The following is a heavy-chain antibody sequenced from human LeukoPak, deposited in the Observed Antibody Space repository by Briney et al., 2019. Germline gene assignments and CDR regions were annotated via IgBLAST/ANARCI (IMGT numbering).Heavy chain of an antibody. CDR3: ARTKYDFWSAFSPQNYYYYMDV. CDR2: INTNTGNP. V-gene: IGHV7-4-1*02. CDR1: GYTFTSYA. Sequence: ASVKVSCEASGYTFTSYAMNWVRQAPGQGLEWMGWINTNTGNPTYAQGFTGRFVFSLDTSVSTAYLQISSLKAEDTAVYYCARTKYDFWSAFSPQNYYYYMDVWGKGTTVAVSS. D-gene: IGHD3-3*01. J-gene: IGHJ6*03.